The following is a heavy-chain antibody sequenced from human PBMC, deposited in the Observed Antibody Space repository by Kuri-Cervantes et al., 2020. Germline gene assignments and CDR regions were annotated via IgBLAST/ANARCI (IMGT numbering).Heavy chain of an antibody. CDR1: GFTFDDYT. J-gene: IGHJ4*02. D-gene: IGHD6-19*01. V-gene: IGHV3-43*01. CDR2: IGWDGGST. Sequence: ETLSLTCAASGFTFDDYTMHWVRQAPGKGLEWVSLIGWDGGSTYYADSVTGRFTISRDNSKNTLYLQMKSLRAEDKAVYYCAQDPRSSRAVAGHVEYWGQRTLVTFSS. CDR3: AQDPRSSRAVAGHVEY.